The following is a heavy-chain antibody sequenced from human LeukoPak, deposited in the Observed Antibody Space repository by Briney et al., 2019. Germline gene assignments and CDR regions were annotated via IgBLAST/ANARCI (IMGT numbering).Heavy chain of an antibody. CDR1: GGTFSSYA. CDR2: IIPILGIA. CDR3: ASDYPRYYYYMDV. V-gene: IGHV1-69*04. J-gene: IGHJ6*03. Sequence: ASVKVSCKASGGTFSSYAISWVRQAPGQGLEWMGRIIPILGIANYAQKFQGRVTITADKSTSTAYMELSSLRSEDTALYYCASDYPRYYYYMDVWGKGATVTVSS.